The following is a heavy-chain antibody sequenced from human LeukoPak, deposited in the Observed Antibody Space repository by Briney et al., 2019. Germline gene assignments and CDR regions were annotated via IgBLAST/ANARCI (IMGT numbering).Heavy chain of an antibody. Sequence: GGSLRLSCAASGFTLSDSAIHWVRQASGKGLEWVGLIDRPAKSYATAYGASVGGRFTISRDDSKNTAYLQMDSLKTEDAALYYCTRDRGTYNWLDPWGQGTLVTVSS. D-gene: IGHD1-26*01. J-gene: IGHJ5*02. V-gene: IGHV3-73*01. CDR1: GFTLSDSA. CDR3: TRDRGTYNWLDP. CDR2: IDRPAKSYAT.